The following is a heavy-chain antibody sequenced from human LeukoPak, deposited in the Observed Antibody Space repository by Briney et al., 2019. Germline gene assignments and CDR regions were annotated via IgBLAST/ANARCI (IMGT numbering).Heavy chain of an antibody. J-gene: IGHJ4*02. CDR1: GGTFSSYA. CDR2: IIPIFGTA. V-gene: IGHV1-69*05. Sequence: SVKVSCKASGGTFSSYAISWVRQAPGQGLEWMGGIIPIFGTANYAQKFQGRVTITTDESTSTAYMGLSSLRSEDTAVYYCASGMYYYDSSGYYYATFDYWGQGTLVTVSS. D-gene: IGHD3-22*01. CDR3: ASGMYYYDSSGYYYATFDY.